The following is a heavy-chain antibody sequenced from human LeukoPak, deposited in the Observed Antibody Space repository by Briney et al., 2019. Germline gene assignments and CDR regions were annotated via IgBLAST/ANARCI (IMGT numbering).Heavy chain of an antibody. V-gene: IGHV3-74*01. Sequence: GGSLRLSCAASGLTFSSHWMHWVRQAPGKGLVWVSRITNDGSSTTYADSVKGRFTISRDNAKNMLYLHVNSLRAEDTAVYYCGRLAHNAWYAIDFWGQGTLVTVSS. CDR3: GRLAHNAWYAIDF. D-gene: IGHD2-2*01. J-gene: IGHJ4*02. CDR1: GLTFSSHW. CDR2: ITNDGSST.